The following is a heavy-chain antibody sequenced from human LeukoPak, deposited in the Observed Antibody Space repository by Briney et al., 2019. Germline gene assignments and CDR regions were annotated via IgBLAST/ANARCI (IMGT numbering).Heavy chain of an antibody. V-gene: IGHV3-48*04. D-gene: IGHD3-10*01. J-gene: IGHJ4*02. Sequence: GGSLRLSCAASGFTFSSYSMNWVRQAPGKGLEWVSYISSSSSTIYYADSVKGRFTISRDIAKNSLYLQMNSLRAEDTAVYYCARDLLLWFGELGGGTDYWGQGTLVTVSS. CDR2: ISSSSSTI. CDR3: ARDLLLWFGELGGGTDY. CDR1: GFTFSSYS.